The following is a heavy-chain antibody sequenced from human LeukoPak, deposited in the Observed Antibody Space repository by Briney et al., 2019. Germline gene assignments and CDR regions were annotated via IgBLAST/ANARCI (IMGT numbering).Heavy chain of an antibody. V-gene: IGHV4-34*01. J-gene: IGHJ4*02. CDR2: INHSGST. D-gene: IGHD6-19*01. Sequence: PSETLSLTCAVYGGSNSGYYWSWIRQPTGKGLEWIGEINHSGSTNYNPSLKSRVTISVDTSKNQFSLKLSSVTAADTAVYYCARGRLSSGWYFSYWGQGTLVTVSS. CDR1: GGSNSGYY. CDR3: ARGRLSSGWYFSY.